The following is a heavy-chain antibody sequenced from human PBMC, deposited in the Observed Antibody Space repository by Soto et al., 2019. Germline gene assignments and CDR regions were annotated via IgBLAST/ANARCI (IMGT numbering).Heavy chain of an antibody. CDR3: ASHDKELNY. CDR2: IYPGHSDT. CDR1: GYIFTNYW. Sequence: GESLKLSCKASGYIFTNYWIGWVRQMPGKGLEWMGIIYPGHSDTRYSPSFQGQVTISADKSISTAYLQWSSLTASDPAMYYCASHDKELNYWGQGTQVTVSS. D-gene: IGHD1-7*01. V-gene: IGHV5-51*01. J-gene: IGHJ4*02.